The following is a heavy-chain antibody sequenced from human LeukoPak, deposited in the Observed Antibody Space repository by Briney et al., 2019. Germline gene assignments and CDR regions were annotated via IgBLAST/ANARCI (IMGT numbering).Heavy chain of an antibody. CDR1: GYTFTGYY. D-gene: IGHD3-16*01. CDR3: ARGLGESWFDP. Sequence: ASVKVSCKASGYTFTGYYMYWVRQAPGQGLEWMGWINPDSGGTNSAQKFQGRVSMARDTSISTAYMELSRLRSDDTAVYYCARGLGESWFDPWGQGTLVTVSS. CDR2: INPDSGGT. J-gene: IGHJ5*02. V-gene: IGHV1-2*02.